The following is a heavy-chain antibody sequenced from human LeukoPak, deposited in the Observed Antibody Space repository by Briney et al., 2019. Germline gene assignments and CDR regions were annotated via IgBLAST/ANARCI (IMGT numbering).Heavy chain of an antibody. CDR2: IQYSGNT. D-gene: IGHD3-3*01. J-gene: IGHJ4*02. Sequence: SETLSLTCTVSGASISTYFWSWIRQPPGKGLEWIGYIQYSGNTNYNPSLKSRVTISVDTSKNQFSLKLSSVTAADTAVYYCASRSSIWSGYQDTLYYFDSWGQGTLVTVSS. V-gene: IGHV4-59*01. CDR3: ASRSSIWSGYQDTLYYFDS. CDR1: GASISTYF.